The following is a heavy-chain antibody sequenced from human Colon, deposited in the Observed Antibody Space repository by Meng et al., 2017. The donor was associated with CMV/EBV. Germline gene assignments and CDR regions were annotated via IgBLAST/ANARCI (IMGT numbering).Heavy chain of an antibody. D-gene: IGHD6-13*01. J-gene: IGHJ6*02. CDR3: ARLKQQLVGEYYSAIMDV. V-gene: IGHV3-48*03. CDR2: ISSTGSTT. CDR1: GFTFDSFE. Sequence: GESLKISCVASGFTFDSFEMTWVRQAPGKGLEWVSYISSTGSTTLYADSVKGRFTISRDNAENSLYVHLNSLRAEDTAIYYCARLKQQLVGEYYSAIMDVWGQGTTVTVSS.